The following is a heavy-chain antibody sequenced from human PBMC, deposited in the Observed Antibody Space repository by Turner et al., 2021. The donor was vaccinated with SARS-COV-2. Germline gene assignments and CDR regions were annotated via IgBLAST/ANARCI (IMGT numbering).Heavy chain of an antibody. CDR2: IYTSGNTVGIP. D-gene: IGHD3-10*01. J-gene: IGHJ5*02. V-gene: IGHV4-61*02. CDR1: GGSITSGSSF. CDR3: AKAVPGSGWFDP. Sequence: QVKLQESGPGLLKPSQTLSLTCTVSGGSITSGSSFWNWIRQPAGRGLEWIGRIYTSGNTVGIPDYNPSLKSRVSISVDSSKNQFSLKLTSVTAADTAVYHCAKAVPGSGWFDPWGQGSLVTVSS.